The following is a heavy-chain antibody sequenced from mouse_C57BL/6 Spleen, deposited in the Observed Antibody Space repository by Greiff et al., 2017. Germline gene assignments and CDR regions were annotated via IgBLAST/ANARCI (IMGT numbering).Heavy chain of an antibody. CDR1: GYTFTSYW. CDR3: ARKPDGYYDY. J-gene: IGHJ2*01. V-gene: IGHV1-61*01. Sequence: QVQLQQPGAELVRPGSSVKLSCKASGYTFTSYWMDWVKQRPGQGLEWIGNIYPSDSETHYNQKFKDKATLTVDKSSSPAYMQLSSLTSEDSAVYYCARKPDGYYDYWGQGTTLTVSS. CDR2: IYPSDSET. D-gene: IGHD2-3*01.